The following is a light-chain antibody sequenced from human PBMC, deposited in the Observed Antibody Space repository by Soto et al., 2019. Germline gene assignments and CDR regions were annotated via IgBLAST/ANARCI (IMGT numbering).Light chain of an antibody. Sequence: EIVLTQSPATLSLSPGERATLSCRASQSVSSYLAWYQQKPGQAPRLLIYDASNRSTGIPARFSGSGSGTDFTLTIRSLEHEDVAIYYCQQRSNWPPVTFGGGNKVEIK. CDR1: QSVSSY. CDR2: DAS. CDR3: QQRSNWPPVT. V-gene: IGKV3-11*01. J-gene: IGKJ4*01.